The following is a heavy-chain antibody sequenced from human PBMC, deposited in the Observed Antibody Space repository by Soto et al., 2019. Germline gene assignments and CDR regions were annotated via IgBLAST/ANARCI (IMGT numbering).Heavy chain of an antibody. CDR1: GFTFSSYS. CDR2: ISSSSSYI. V-gene: IGHV3-21*01. CDR3: ARDLDTLEGDTWFPDY. Sequence: GSLRLSCAASGFTFSSYSMNWVRQAPGKGLQWVSSISSSSSYIYYADSVKGRFTISRDNAKNSLYLQMNSLRAEDTAVYYCARDLDTLEGDTWFPDYWGQGTLVTVSS. D-gene: IGHD3-10*01. J-gene: IGHJ4*02.